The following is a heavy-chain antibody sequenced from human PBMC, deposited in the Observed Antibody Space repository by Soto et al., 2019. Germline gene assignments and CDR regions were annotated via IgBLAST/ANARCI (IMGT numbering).Heavy chain of an antibody. CDR2: IIPIFGTA. V-gene: IGHV1-69*13. D-gene: IGHD2-2*01. J-gene: IGHJ6*02. Sequence: VASVKVSCKASGGTFSSYAISWVRQAPGQGLEWMGGIIPIFGTANYAQKFQGRVTITADESTSTAYMELSSLRSEDTAVYYCARDTTWEVISLDYYGMDVWGQGTTVTVSS. CDR3: ARDTTWEVISLDYYGMDV. CDR1: GGTFSSYA.